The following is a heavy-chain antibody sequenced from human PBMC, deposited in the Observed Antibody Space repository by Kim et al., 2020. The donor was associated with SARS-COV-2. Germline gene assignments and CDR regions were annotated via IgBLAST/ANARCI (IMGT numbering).Heavy chain of an antibody. V-gene: IGHV5-10-1*01. CDR1: GYSFTSYW. CDR3: ARTFHGYSSGWYFAFDY. Sequence: GESLQISCKGSGYSFTSYWISWVRQMPGKGLEWMGRIDPSDSYTNYSPSFQGHVTISADKSISTAYLQWSSLKASDTAMYYCARTFHGYSSGWYFAFDYWGQGTLVTVSS. CDR2: IDPSDSYT. D-gene: IGHD6-19*01. J-gene: IGHJ4*02.